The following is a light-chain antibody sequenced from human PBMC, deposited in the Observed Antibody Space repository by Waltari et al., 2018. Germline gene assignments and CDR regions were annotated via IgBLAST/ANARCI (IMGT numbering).Light chain of an antibody. J-gene: IGKJ4*01. Sequence: DIVLTQSPATLSLSPGERATISCRASQRVSRYLAWYQQRPGQAPRLLIYDASNRDTGIPARFSGSGSETDFTLTTSCLEPEDFAVYYCQQRSSWPLTVGGGTKVEIK. CDR2: DAS. V-gene: IGKV3-11*01. CDR3: QQRSSWPLT. CDR1: QRVSRY.